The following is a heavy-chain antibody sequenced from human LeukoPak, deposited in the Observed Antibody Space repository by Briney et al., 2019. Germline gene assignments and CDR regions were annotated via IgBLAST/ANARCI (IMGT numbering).Heavy chain of an antibody. J-gene: IGHJ5*02. CDR3: ARLTIFGVVQNWFDP. CDR1: GGSISSGDYY. CDR2: IYYSGST. Sequence: PSETLPLTCTVSGGSISSGDYYWSWIRQPPGKGLEWIGYIYYSGSTYYNPSLKSRVTISVDTSKNQFSLKLSSVTAADTAVYYCARLTIFGVVQNWFDPWGQGTLVTVSS. D-gene: IGHD3-3*01. V-gene: IGHV4-30-4*01.